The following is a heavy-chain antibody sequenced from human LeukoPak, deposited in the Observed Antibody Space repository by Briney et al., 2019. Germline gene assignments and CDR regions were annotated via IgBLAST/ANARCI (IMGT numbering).Heavy chain of an antibody. CDR2: VCGGGGSI. V-gene: IGHV3-23*01. CDR3: TKVSTIMN. Sequence: PGGSLRLSCEASGFFFSNYAMSWVRQAPGKGLEWVSSVCGGGGSIDYAYSVKGRFTISRDNSKNTLYLQTNSMRADDTAVYYCTKVSTIMNWGQGPLVTVSS. CDR1: GFFFSNYA. J-gene: IGHJ4*02. D-gene: IGHD3-16*01.